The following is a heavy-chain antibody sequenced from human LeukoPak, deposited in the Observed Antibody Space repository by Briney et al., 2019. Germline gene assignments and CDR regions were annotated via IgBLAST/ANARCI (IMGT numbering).Heavy chain of an antibody. CDR3: ARESDPKRLDY. CDR2: INHSGST. CDR1: GGSFSGYY. V-gene: IGHV4-34*01. Sequence: SETLSLTCAVYGGSFSGYYWSWIRQPPGKGLEWIGEINHSGSTNYNPSLTSRVTISVDTSKNQFSLKLSSVTAADTAVYYCARESDPKRLDYWGQGTLVTVSS. J-gene: IGHJ4*02.